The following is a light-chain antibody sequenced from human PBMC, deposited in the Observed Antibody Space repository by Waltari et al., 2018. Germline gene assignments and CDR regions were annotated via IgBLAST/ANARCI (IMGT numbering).Light chain of an antibody. CDR2: WAS. CDR3: LQYYNTPQT. V-gene: IGKV4-1*01. J-gene: IGKJ1*01. CDR1: QSVLFRSNNKNY. Sequence: DIVMTQSPDSLAVSLGERATINCKSSQSVLFRSNNKNYLAWFQQRPGQPPKLRIYWASTRDFGVPDRVSGSVSGTDFTLTISSLQAEDVAVYYCLQYYNTPQTFGQGTRVEIK.